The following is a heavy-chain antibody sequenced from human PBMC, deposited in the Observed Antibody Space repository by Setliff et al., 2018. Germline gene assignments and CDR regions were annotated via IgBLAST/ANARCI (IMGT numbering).Heavy chain of an antibody. J-gene: IGHJ6*03. D-gene: IGHD2-15*01. V-gene: IGHV1-69*13. CDR1: GGTFSSYA. CDR2: IIPMFGTT. CDR3: AREKVVVVSATSYHYYMDV. Sequence: GASVKVSCKASGGTFSSYAIDWVRQAPGQGLEWMGGIIPMFGTTNYAQRFRGRVTITADESTTTAYMELSSLRSEDTAMYYCAREKVVVVSATSYHYYMDVWGKGTTVTVSS.